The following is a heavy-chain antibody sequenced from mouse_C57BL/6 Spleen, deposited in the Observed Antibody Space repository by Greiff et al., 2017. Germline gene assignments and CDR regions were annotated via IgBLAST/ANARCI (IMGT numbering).Heavy chain of an antibody. V-gene: IGHV1-74*01. CDR2: IHPSDSDT. J-gene: IGHJ2*01. CDR1: GYTFTSYW. CDR3: AIEGTAQPKGYFDY. Sequence: VQLQQPGAELVKPGASVKVSCKASGYTFTSYWMHWVKQRPGQGLEWIGRIHPSDSDTNYNQKFKGKATLTVDKSSSTAYMQLSSLTSEDSAVYYCAIEGTAQPKGYFDYWGQGTTLTVSS. D-gene: IGHD3-2*02.